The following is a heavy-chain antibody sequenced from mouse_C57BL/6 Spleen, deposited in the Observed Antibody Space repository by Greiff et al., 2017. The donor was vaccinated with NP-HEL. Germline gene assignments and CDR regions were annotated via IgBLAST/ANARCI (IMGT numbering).Heavy chain of an antibody. CDR1: GFNIKDYY. Sequence: EVKVVESGAELVRPGASVKLSCTASGFNIKDYYMHWVKQRPEQGLEWIGRIDPEDGDTEYDPKFKGKATMTADTSSNTAYLQLSSLTSEDTAVYYCTTYDYGGFACRGPGPLVTVSA. CDR2: IDPEDGDT. CDR3: TTYDYGGFAC. J-gene: IGHJ3*01. V-gene: IGHV14-1*01. D-gene: IGHD2-4*01.